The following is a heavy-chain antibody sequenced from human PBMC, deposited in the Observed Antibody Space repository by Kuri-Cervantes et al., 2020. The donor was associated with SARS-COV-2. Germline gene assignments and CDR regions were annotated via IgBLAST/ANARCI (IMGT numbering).Heavy chain of an antibody. J-gene: IGHJ4*02. D-gene: IGHD3-10*01. V-gene: IGHV3-13*03. CDR3: AKDPSPYSVLLWFGEFGFDY. CDR2: IGTAGDT. Sequence: GGSLRLSCAACGFTFSSYDMHWVRQATGKGLEWVSAIGTAGDTYYPGSVKGQFTISRENAKNSLYLQMNSLRAEDTAVYYCAKDPSPYSVLLWFGEFGFDYWGQGTLVTVSS. CDR1: GFTFSSYD.